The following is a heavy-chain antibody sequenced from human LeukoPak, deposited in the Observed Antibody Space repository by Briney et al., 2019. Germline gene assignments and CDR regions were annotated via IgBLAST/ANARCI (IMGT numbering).Heavy chain of an antibody. D-gene: IGHD3-22*01. J-gene: IGHJ4*02. CDR1: GFTFDDYA. CDR3: AKCYYYDSSGYYSSSYYFDY. V-gene: IGHV3-43*02. CDR2: ISGDGGST. Sequence: GGSPRPSCAASGFTFDDYAMHWVRQAPGKGLEWVSLISGDGGSTYYADSVKGRFTISRDNSKNSLYLQMNSLRTEDTALYYCAKCYYYDSSGYYSSSYYFDYWGQGTLVTVSS.